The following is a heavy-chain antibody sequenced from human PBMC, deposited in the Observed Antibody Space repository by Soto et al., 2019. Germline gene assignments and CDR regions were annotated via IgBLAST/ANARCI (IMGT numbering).Heavy chain of an antibody. CDR1: GGTFRNNP. J-gene: IGHJ4*02. CDR3: ARSNSGNGISYSPLDY. CDR2: IISMFGTT. Sequence: SVKVSCKASGGTFRNNPFSWVRQAPGQGLEWMGGIISMFGTTNYAQKFQGRLTITADDSTSTAYMELSSLRSEDTAVYYCARSNSGNGISYSPLDYWGQGTLVTVSS. D-gene: IGHD1-26*01. V-gene: IGHV1-69*13.